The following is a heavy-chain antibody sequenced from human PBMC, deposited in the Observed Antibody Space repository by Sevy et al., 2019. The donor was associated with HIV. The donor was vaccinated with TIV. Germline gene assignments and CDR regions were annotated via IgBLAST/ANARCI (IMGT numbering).Heavy chain of an antibody. D-gene: IGHD3-22*01. V-gene: IGHV1-2*02. CDR1: GYTFTSYY. CDR2: INPNSGGT. CDR3: ARPTYYDSSGLISY. J-gene: IGHJ4*02. Sequence: ASVKVSCKGSGYTFTSYYMHWVRQAPGQGLEWMGWINPNSGGTNYAQKFQGRVTMTRDTSISTAYMELSRLRSDDTAVYYCARPTYYDSSGLISYWGQGTLVTVSS.